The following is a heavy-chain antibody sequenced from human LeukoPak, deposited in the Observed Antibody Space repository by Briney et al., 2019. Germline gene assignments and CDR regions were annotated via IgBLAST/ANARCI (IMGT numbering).Heavy chain of an antibody. Sequence: SETLSLTCTVSGGSISSYYWNWIRQPPGKGLEWLGYISYTGSTNYNPSLRSRVTISADTSKNHFSLKLNSVTTADTAVYYCTRGAGWLIDYWGQGTLVTVSS. V-gene: IGHV4-59*01. CDR1: GGSISSYY. CDR2: ISYTGST. D-gene: IGHD3-16*01. CDR3: TRGAGWLIDY. J-gene: IGHJ4*02.